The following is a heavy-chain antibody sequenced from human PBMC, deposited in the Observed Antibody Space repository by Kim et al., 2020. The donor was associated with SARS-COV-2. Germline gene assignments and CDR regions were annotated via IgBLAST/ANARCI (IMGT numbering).Heavy chain of an antibody. CDR3: ARTSLLLWFGESLRKGPYYFDY. CDR2: IYYSGST. CDR1: GGSISSGGYY. Sequence: SETLSLTCTVSGGSISSGGYYWSWIRQHPGKGLEWIGYIYYSGSTYYNPSLKSRVTISVDTSKNQFSLKLSSVTAADTAVYYCARTSLLLWFGESLRKGPYYFDYWGQGTLVTVSS. J-gene: IGHJ4*02. D-gene: IGHD3-10*01. V-gene: IGHV4-31*03.